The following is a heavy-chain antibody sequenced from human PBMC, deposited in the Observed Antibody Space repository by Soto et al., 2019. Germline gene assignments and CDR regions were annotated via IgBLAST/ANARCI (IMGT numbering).Heavy chain of an antibody. CDR2: ISGSGGNT. CDR1: GFIFSNYG. Sequence: EVVLLESGGALVQPGGSLRLSCAVSGFIFSNYGMSWVRQAPEKGLEWVSAISGSGGNTYYADSVKGRFTISRDNSKNTLYLQMNSLRADDTALYYCAKYIVVAANYGLDVWGQGTTVTVSS. J-gene: IGHJ6*02. V-gene: IGHV3-23*01. CDR3: AKYIVVAANYGLDV. D-gene: IGHD2-15*01.